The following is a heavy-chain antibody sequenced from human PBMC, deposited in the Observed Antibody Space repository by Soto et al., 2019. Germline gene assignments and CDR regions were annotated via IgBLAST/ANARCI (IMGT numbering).Heavy chain of an antibody. CDR2: AYYTGTT. CDR3: ARGPNYDFWSGYFRG. V-gene: IGHV4-59*13. CDR1: GGSISSYY. D-gene: IGHD3-3*01. Sequence: SETLSLTCAVSGGSISSYYWSWIRQPPGKGLEWVGYAYYTGTTSYNPSLKSRVSISVDKSRNQFSLKLRSVTAADTAVYYCARGPNYDFWSGYFRGWGQGSLVTVSS. J-gene: IGHJ4*02.